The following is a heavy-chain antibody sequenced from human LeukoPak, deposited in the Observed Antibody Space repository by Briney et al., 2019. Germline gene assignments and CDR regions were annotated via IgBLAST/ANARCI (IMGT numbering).Heavy chain of an antibody. V-gene: IGHV4-34*01. CDR1: GPSFRNYY. CDR2: INHSGST. Sequence: SETLSLTCAVYGPSFRNYYSTWIRQVPGKGIEWIGEINHSGSTNYNPSLKSRVSMPIDASKKQLSLKLSSVTAADTAGYYSARTTVTHEDTFDIWGQGTMVTVSS. D-gene: IGHD4-17*01. J-gene: IGHJ3*02. CDR3: ARTTVTHEDTFDI.